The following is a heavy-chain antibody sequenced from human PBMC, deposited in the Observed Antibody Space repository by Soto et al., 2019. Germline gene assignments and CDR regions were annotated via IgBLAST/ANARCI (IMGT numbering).Heavy chain of an antibody. CDR3: AREYYDILTGKSGMDV. CDR1: GDSVSSNIAS. CDR2: TYYRSKWYN. V-gene: IGHV6-1*01. D-gene: IGHD3-9*01. Sequence: PSQTLSLTCAISGDSVSSNIASWNWIRQSPSRGLEWLGRTYYRSKWYNEYVVSVKSRMTINPDTSKNQFSLKLSSVTAADTAVYYCAREYYDILTGKSGMDVWGQGTTVTVFS. J-gene: IGHJ6*02.